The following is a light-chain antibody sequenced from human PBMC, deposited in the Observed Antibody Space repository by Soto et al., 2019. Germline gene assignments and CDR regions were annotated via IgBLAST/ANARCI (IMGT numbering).Light chain of an antibody. J-gene: IGLJ2*01. Sequence: QSELTQPPSASGTPGQRVTISCSGGSSHIGSNYVYWYQQLPGTAPKLLIYRNNQRPSGVPDPLPDSKSGSPASRAISAPRSEDEADYYCAAWDESQSDVVFGGGTKVTVL. CDR2: RNN. CDR1: SSHIGSNY. CDR3: AAWDESQSDVV. V-gene: IGLV1-47*01.